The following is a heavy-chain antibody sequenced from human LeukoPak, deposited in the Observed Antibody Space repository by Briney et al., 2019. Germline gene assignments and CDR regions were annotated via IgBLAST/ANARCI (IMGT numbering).Heavy chain of an antibody. CDR1: GGSISSYY. D-gene: IGHD5-12*01. V-gene: IGHV4-4*07. CDR3: ARDSPYSGYVTGYYGMDV. CDR2: IFTSGTT. Sequence: NPSETLSLTCTVSGGSISSYYWNWIRQPAGKGLEWIGRIFTSGTTNYNPSLKSRVTMTVDTSKNQFSLRLSSVTAADTAVYYCARDSPYSGYVTGYYGMDVWGQGTTVTVSS. J-gene: IGHJ6*02.